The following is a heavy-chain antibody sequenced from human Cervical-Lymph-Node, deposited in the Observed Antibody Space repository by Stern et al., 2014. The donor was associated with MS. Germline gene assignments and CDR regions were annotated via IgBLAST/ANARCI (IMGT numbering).Heavy chain of an antibody. J-gene: IGHJ6*02. V-gene: IGHV1-3*04. CDR2: INTGKGNR. CDR3: ARTGTVVTSGYYYGMDV. CDR1: GYNFTDYG. D-gene: IGHD4-23*01. Sequence: QVQLVQSGAEVKKPGASVKVSCKTAGYNFTDYGIIWVRQAPGQRLEWMGWINTGKGNRRNSQKIQGRVTITRDTSASTAYMELSSLRSEDTAVYYCARTGTVVTSGYYYGMDVWGQGTTVTVSS.